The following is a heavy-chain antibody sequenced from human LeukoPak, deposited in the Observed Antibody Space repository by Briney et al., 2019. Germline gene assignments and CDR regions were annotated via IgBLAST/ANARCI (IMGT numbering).Heavy chain of an antibody. J-gene: IGHJ6*03. D-gene: IGHD1-1*01. Sequence: SQTLSLTCTVSGGSISSGGYYWSWIRQHPGKGLEWIGYIYYSGSTYYNPSLKSRVTISVDTSKNQFSLKLSSVTAADTAVYYCARGHWNYYHYYMDVWGKGTTVTVSS. CDR3: ARGHWNYYHYYMDV. CDR1: GGSISSGGYY. V-gene: IGHV4-31*03. CDR2: IYYSGST.